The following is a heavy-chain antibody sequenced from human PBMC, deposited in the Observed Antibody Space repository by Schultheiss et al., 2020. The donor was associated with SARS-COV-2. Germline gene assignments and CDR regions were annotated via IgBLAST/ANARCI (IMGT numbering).Heavy chain of an antibody. Sequence: GGSLRLSCAASGFTFSSYGMHWVRQAPGKGLEWVAVISYDRSNKYYADSVKGRFTISRDNSKNTLYLQMNSLRAEDTAVYYCARAPDSSGYYYDYWGQGTLVTVSS. CDR1: GFTFSSYG. CDR3: ARAPDSSGYYYDY. V-gene: IGHV3-30*03. J-gene: IGHJ4*02. CDR2: ISYDRSNK. D-gene: IGHD3-22*01.